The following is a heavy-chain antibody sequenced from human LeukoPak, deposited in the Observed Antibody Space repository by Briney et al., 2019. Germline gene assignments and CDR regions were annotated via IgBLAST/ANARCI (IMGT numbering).Heavy chain of an antibody. Sequence: GGSLRPSCAASGFTFSSYEMNWVRQAPGKGLEWVSYISSSGSTIYYADSVQGRFTISRDNDKNSLYLQMNSLRAEGTAVYYCAELGITLIGGVWGKGTTVTISS. D-gene: IGHD3-10*02. CDR3: AELGITLIGGV. V-gene: IGHV3-48*03. CDR2: ISSSGSTI. J-gene: IGHJ6*04. CDR1: GFTFSSYE.